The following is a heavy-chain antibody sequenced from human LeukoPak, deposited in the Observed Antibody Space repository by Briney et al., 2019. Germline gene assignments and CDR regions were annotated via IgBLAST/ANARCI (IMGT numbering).Heavy chain of an antibody. J-gene: IGHJ4*02. V-gene: IGHV4-59*02. Sequence: SETLSLTCTISGGSVSDYYWSWIRQAPGKGLEWIGYIYHTGSTSYSPSLKSRVTISADTSQNQFSLKLSSVTAADTAVYYCAKVGGPENIWFGELYWGQGTLVTVSS. D-gene: IGHD3-10*01. CDR1: GGSVSDYY. CDR3: AKVGGPENIWFGELY. CDR2: IYHTGST.